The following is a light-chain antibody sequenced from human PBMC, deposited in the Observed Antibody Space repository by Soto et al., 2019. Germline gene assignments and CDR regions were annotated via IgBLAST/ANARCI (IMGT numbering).Light chain of an antibody. Sequence: EIVLTKAPAILSLSPGERATLACRASQSVSSYLAWYQQKPGQAPRLLIYDASNRATGIPARFSGSVSGTDFTLTIGSLEPEDLAVYHCQQRSNWPPITSGHGTRLEIK. CDR3: QQRSNWPPIT. J-gene: IGKJ5*01. CDR1: QSVSSY. CDR2: DAS. V-gene: IGKV3-11*01.